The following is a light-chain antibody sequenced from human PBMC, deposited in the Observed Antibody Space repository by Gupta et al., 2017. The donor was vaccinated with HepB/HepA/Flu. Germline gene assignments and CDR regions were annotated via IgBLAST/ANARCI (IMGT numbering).Light chain of an antibody. CDR1: QSLLYSSNNKNY. J-gene: IGKJ1*01. CDR2: WAS. CDR3: LLDSNTPWT. V-gene: IGKV4-1*01. Sequence: DIVMTQSPDSLAVSLGERATINCKSSQSLLYSSNNKNYLAWYQQKPGQPPKLLIYWASTRGSGVPDRFSGSGSGTDFTLTISSLQAEDVAVYHCLLDSNTPWTFGQGTKGEI.